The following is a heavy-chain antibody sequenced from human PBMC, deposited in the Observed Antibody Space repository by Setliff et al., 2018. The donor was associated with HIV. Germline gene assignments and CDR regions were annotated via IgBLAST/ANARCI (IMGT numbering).Heavy chain of an antibody. CDR2: ISGSGGST. V-gene: IGHV3-23*01. Sequence: TFSNYAMSWVRQAPGKGLEWVSGISGSGGSTYYVDSVKGRFTISRDNSKNTLYLQMNSLGAADTAVYYCAKNIAGVCYSGLDYWGQGALVTVSS. J-gene: IGHJ4*02. D-gene: IGHD2-15*01. CDR3: AKNIAGVCYSGLDY. CDR1: TFSNYA.